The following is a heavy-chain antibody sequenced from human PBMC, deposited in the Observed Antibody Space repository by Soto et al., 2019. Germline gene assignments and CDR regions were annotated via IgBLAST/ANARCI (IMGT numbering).Heavy chain of an antibody. CDR1: GGSISSSSYY. CDR3: ARQPPRSSGWEVGRCWFDP. J-gene: IGHJ5*02. CDR2: IYYSGST. Sequence: SETLSLTCTVSGGSISSSSYYWGWIRQPPGKGLEWIGSIYYSGSTYYNPSLKSRVTISVDTSKNQFSLKLSSVTAADTAVYYCARQPPRSSGWEVGRCWFDPWGQGTLVTVSS. V-gene: IGHV4-39*01. D-gene: IGHD6-19*01.